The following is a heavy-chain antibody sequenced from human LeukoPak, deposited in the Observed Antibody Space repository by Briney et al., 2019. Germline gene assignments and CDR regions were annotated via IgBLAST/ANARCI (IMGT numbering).Heavy chain of an antibody. J-gene: IGHJ5*02. V-gene: IGHV1-8*02. CDR2: MNPNSGNT. CDR3: ARDYGGNSGWFDP. Sequence: ASVKVSCKASGFTFTSSAVQWVRQARGQRLEWIGWMNPNSGNTGYAQKFQGRVTLTRSTSISTAYMELRSLTSEDTAVYYCARDYGGNSGWFDPWGQGTLVTVSS. D-gene: IGHD2-21*01. CDR1: GFTFTSSA.